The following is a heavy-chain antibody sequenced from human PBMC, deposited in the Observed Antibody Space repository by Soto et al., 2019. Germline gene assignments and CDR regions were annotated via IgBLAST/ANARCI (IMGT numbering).Heavy chain of an antibody. D-gene: IGHD4-4*01. V-gene: IGHV1-69*06. CDR1: GGTFSSYA. J-gene: IGHJ6*02. CDR3: ARLTDYSILYYGMDV. CDR2: IIPIFGTA. Sequence: SVKVSCKASGGTFSSYAISWVRQAPGQGLEWMGGIIPIFGTANYAQKFQGRVTITADKSTSTAYMELSSLRAEDTAVYYCARLTDYSILYYGMDVWGQGTTVTVSS.